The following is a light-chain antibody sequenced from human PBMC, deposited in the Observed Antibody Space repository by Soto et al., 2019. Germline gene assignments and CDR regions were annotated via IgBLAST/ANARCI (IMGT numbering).Light chain of an antibody. CDR2: GVS. CDR1: QNVNNNF. V-gene: IGKV3-20*01. J-gene: IGKJ4*01. CDR3: QQHGASIT. Sequence: PGERATLSCRASQNVNNNFVAWYRQKPGQAPSLLIYGVSDRATGVPDRFSGSGSGTDFTLTISRLEPEDFAVYYCQQHGASITFGGGTRVENK.